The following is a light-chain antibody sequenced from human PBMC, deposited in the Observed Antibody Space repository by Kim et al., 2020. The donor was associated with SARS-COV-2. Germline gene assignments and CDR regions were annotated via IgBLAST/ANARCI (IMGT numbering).Light chain of an antibody. J-gene: IGLJ1*01. Sequence: QSVTISCTGSSAGMGAYSYVSWYQQHPGKAPKVIIFDVSKRPTGVPDRFSGSKSDKTASLTISGLQTDDEAEYYCCSYAGSYTYVFGGGTKVTVL. V-gene: IGLV2-11*03. CDR1: SAGMGAYSY. CDR3: CSYAGSYTYV. CDR2: DVS.